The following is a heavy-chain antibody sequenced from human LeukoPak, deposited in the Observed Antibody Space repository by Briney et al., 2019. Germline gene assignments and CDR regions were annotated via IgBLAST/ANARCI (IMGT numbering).Heavy chain of an antibody. CDR1: GYTFTSYY. CDR2: INPSGGST. V-gene: IGHV1-46*01. CDR3: AREGDCSGGSCQQRFDY. Sequence: GASVKVSCKASGYTFTSYYMHWVRQAPGQGLEWMGIINPSGGSTSYAQKFQGRVTMTRDTSTRTVYMELSSLRSEDTAVYYCAREGDCSGGSCQQRFDYWGQGTLVTVSS. D-gene: IGHD2-15*01. J-gene: IGHJ4*02.